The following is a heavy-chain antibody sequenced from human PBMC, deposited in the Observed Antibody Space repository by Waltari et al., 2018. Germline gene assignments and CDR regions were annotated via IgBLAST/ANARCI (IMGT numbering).Heavy chain of an antibody. D-gene: IGHD2-21*01. Sequence: QVQLQESGPGLVKPSETLSLTCTVSGGSISSHYWSWIRQPPGKGLEWIGYIYYSGSTNYNPSLKSRVTISVDTSKNQVVLTMTNMDPVDTATYYCARIDTVGCGGDCPPVYWGQGTLVTVSS. CDR1: GGSISSHY. CDR3: ARIDTVGCGGDCPPVY. V-gene: IGHV4-59*11. J-gene: IGHJ4*02. CDR2: IYYSGST.